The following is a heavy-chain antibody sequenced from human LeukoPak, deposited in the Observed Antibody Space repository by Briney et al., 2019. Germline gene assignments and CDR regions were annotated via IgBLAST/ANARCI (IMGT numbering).Heavy chain of an antibody. CDR1: GGSVSTSDYY. J-gene: IGHJ4*02. CDR2: IFHNGET. CDR3: ARIFDS. V-gene: IGHV4-39*07. Sequence: PSETLSLTCTVSGGSVSTSDYYWGWIRQTPGKGLEWIGDIFHNGETNYNPSLKGRVTISIDTSNNQFSLRLPSVTAADTAVYYCARIFDSWGQGTLATVSP.